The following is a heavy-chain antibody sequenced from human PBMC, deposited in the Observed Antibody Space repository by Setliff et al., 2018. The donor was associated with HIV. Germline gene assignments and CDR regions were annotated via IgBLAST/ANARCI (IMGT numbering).Heavy chain of an antibody. J-gene: IGHJ4*02. Sequence: GGSLRLSCAASGFTFSSYGMHWVRQAPGKGLEWVAFIRYDGHSTSYADSVKGRFTISRDNSKNSLYLQMNSLRTEDTALYYCAKEPVRGYDSSGYFDYWGQGALVTVSS. V-gene: IGHV3-30*02. CDR1: GFTFSSYG. CDR2: IRYDGHST. D-gene: IGHD3-22*01. CDR3: AKEPVRGYDSSGYFDY.